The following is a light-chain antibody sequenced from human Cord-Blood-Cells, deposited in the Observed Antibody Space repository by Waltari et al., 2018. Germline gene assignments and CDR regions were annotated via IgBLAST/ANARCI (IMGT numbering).Light chain of an antibody. CDR1: SSAVAGSNY. CDR3: SSYTSSSTWV. J-gene: IGLJ3*02. V-gene: IGLV2-14*01. CDR2: DVS. Sequence: QSALTQPASVSGSPGPSITISCTGTSSAVAGSNYVPWYQQHPGKAPKPMIYDVSNRPSGVSNRFSGSKSGNTASLTISGLQAEDEADYYCSSYTSSSTWVFGGGTKLTVL.